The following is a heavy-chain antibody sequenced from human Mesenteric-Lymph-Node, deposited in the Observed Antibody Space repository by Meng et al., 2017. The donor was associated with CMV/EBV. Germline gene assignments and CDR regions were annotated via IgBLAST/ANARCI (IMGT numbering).Heavy chain of an antibody. D-gene: IGHD2-15*01. J-gene: IGHJ4*02. CDR2: SKPTTGTP. V-gene: IGHV7-4-1*02. CDR3: ARGGSGYLASYFDY. Sequence: NACEETYKQCVRKWARQGPGQGRWCMRWSKPTTGTPTYAQCFTVRCVFSLDTAVNTPYLQISGLKAEDSAVYFCARGGSGYLASYFDYWGPGTLVTVSS. CDR1: EETYKQCV.